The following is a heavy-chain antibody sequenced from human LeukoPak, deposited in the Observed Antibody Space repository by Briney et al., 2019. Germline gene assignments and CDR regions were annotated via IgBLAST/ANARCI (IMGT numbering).Heavy chain of an antibody. V-gene: IGHV3-7*01. Sequence: GGSLRLSCAASGLKNKFWMSWVRKAPGKGLEWVANIKHDGSERNYVDSVKGRFTISRDNATTSVFLLMTGLRAEDVAVYYCATQQDLEHDISSGGYYFDSWGKGILVTVSS. J-gene: IGHJ4*02. CDR3: ATQQDLEHDISSGGYYFDS. CDR1: GLKNKFW. D-gene: IGHD2-15*01. CDR2: IKHDGSER.